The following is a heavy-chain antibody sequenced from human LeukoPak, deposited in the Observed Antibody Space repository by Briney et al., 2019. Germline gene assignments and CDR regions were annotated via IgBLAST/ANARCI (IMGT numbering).Heavy chain of an antibody. CDR1: GFTFSSYR. CDR2: IFHTGTT. V-gene: IGHV4-4*02. Sequence: GSLRLSCTASGFTFSSYRMTWVRQPPGKGLEWIGRIFHTGTTDYKTSLKGRVTISVDKSKNQFSLKLTSVTAADTAVYYCARLTPTTLSLYYYYMDVWGKGTTVTVSS. CDR3: ARLTPTTLSLYYYYMDV. J-gene: IGHJ6*03. D-gene: IGHD2/OR15-2a*01.